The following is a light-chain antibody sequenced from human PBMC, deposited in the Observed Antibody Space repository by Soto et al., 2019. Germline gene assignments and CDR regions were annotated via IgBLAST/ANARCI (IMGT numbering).Light chain of an antibody. CDR3: QQYGGSRWT. Sequence: EIVLTQSPGTLSLSPGERATLFCRASQSVSSTYLAWYQQKPGQAPRLLIYGASNRATGIPDRFSGSGSGTDFTLTISRLEPEDFAVHYCQQYGGSRWTFGQGTRVDI. CDR2: GAS. V-gene: IGKV3-20*01. J-gene: IGKJ1*01. CDR1: QSVSSTY.